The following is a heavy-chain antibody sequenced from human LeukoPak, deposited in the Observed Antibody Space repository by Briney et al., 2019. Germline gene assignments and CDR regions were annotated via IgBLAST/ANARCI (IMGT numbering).Heavy chain of an antibody. D-gene: IGHD2-21*02. Sequence: GRSLRLSCAASGFIFSSNAMQWVRLAPGKGLEWVALISPPGTNKYYADSVKGRFTVSRDNTKNTLYLQMDSLRPEDTAPYYCASSTVADYSLDSWGQGTLVTVSS. CDR3: ASSTVADYSLDS. CDR1: GFIFSSNA. CDR2: ISPPGTNK. V-gene: IGHV3-30*04. J-gene: IGHJ4*02.